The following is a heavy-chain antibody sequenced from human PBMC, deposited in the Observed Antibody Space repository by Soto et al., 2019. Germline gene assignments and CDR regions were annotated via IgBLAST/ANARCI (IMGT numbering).Heavy chain of an antibody. CDR1: GGSINNGGYY. CDR2: IYYSGST. J-gene: IGHJ6*02. V-gene: IGHV4-31*03. Sequence: PSETLSLTCTVSGGSINNGGYYWSWIRQNPGKGLEWIGYIYYSGSTYYNPSLKSRVTISVDTSKNQFSLKMSSVTAADTVVYYFARQYYYGSGSYSGYYYGMDVWGQGTTVTVSS. CDR3: ARQYYYGSGSYSGYYYGMDV. D-gene: IGHD3-10*01.